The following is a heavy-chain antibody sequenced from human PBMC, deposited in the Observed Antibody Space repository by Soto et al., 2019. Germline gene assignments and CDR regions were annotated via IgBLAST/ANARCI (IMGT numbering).Heavy chain of an antibody. Sequence: ASVKVSCKASGFTFTSSAVRWVRQARGQRLEWIGWIVVGSGNTNYAQKFQERVTITRDMSTSTAYMELSSLRSEDTAVYYCAAESSGWYSYYYGRDVWGQGTTVTV. V-gene: IGHV1-58*01. CDR1: GFTFTSSA. J-gene: IGHJ6*02. D-gene: IGHD6-19*01. CDR3: AAESSGWYSYYYGRDV. CDR2: IVVGSGNT.